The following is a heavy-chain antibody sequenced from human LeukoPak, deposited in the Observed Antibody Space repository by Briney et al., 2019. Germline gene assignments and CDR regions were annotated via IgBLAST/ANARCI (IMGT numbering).Heavy chain of an antibody. CDR3: ARRDSTSQPADY. J-gene: IGHJ4*02. Sequence: SGGSLRLSCAASGFTFSDYYMSWIRQAPGKGLEWVSSISSSSSYIYYADSVKGRFTISRDNAKNSLYLQMNSLRAEDTAVYYCARRDSTSQPADYWGQGTLVTVSS. CDR1: GFTFSDYY. D-gene: IGHD2-2*01. CDR2: ISSSSSYI. V-gene: IGHV3-11*06.